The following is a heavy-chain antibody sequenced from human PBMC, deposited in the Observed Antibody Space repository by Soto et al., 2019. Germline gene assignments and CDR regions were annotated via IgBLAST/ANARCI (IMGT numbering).Heavy chain of an antibody. V-gene: IGHV3-30*18. J-gene: IGHJ4*02. Sequence: VQLVESGGGVVQPGRSLRLSCAASGFTFSDYAMHWVRQAPGKGLEWVAVVSHDGRNTHYADSVKGRFPISRDSSKNTVSLEMTSLRAEETAVYYFAKGGRQWLVTSDFNYWGQGALVTVSS. CDR1: GFTFSDYA. D-gene: IGHD6-19*01. CDR3: AKGGRQWLVTSDFNY. CDR2: VSHDGRNT.